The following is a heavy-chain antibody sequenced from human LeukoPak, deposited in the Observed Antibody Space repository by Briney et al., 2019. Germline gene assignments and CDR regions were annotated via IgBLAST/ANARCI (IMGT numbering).Heavy chain of an antibody. Sequence: PSGTLSLTCTVSGGSISSSSYYWGWIRQPPGKGLEGIGSIYYSGSTYYNPSLKSRVTISVDTSKNQFSLKLSSVTAADTAVYYCARAWGPYSSSWHYDYWGQGTLVTVSS. CDR3: ARAWGPYSSSWHYDY. D-gene: IGHD6-13*01. CDR2: IYYSGST. J-gene: IGHJ4*02. V-gene: IGHV4-39*07. CDR1: GGSISSSSYY.